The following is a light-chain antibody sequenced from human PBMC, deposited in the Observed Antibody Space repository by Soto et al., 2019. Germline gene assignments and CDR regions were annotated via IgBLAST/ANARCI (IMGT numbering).Light chain of an antibody. CDR2: KTS. V-gene: IGKV1-5*03. CDR3: QQYNSYPWP. J-gene: IGKJ1*01. Sequence: DIQMTQSPSTLSASVGDRVTITCRASQSISSWLAWYQQKPGKAPNLLIYKTSSLESGVPSRFSGSASGTEFTLTISSPQPEDFATHDCQQYNSYPWPFGQGTKVEIK. CDR1: QSISSW.